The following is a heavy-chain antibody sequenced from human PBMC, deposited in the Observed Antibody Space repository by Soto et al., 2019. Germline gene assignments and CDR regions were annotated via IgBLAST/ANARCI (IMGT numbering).Heavy chain of an antibody. CDR3: ARDGNTATTHYYHMDL. CDR1: RFSIIRYG. V-gene: IGHV3-33*05. Sequence: QVQLVESGGGVIQPGGSLRLSCAASRFSIIRYGLYWVRQAPGKGPEWVALISYDGTSTFYADSVKGRFTISRDNSKNTLYLQMTSLRADDTAVYFCARDGNTATTHYYHMDLWGKGTTVTVSS. CDR2: ISYDGTST. J-gene: IGHJ6*03. D-gene: IGHD1-7*01.